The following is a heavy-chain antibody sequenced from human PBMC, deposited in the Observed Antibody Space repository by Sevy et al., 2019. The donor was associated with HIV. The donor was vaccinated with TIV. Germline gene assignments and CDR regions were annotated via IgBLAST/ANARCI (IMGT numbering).Heavy chain of an antibody. CDR1: GFTFSSYW. J-gene: IGHJ3*02. CDR2: IRQDGSEK. Sequence: GGSLRLSCAASGFTFSSYWRSWVGRAPGKGRGGVANIRQDGSEKYYVDSVKGRFTISRDNAKNSLYLQMNSLRAEDTAVYYCARDVLLWFGEGAFDIWGQGTMVTVSS. V-gene: IGHV3-7*01. D-gene: IGHD3-10*01. CDR3: ARDVLLWFGEGAFDI.